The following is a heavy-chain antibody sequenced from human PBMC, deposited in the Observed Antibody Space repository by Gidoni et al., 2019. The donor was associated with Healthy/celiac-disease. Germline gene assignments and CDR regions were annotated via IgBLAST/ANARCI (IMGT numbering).Heavy chain of an antibody. CDR1: GYTFTSYY. D-gene: IGHD3-3*01. CDR3: ARGGTIFGVVTENWFDP. Sequence: QVQLVQSGAEVKKPGASVKVSCKASGYTFTSYYMHWVRQAPGQGLEWMGIINPSGGSTSYAQKCQGRVTMTRDTSTSTVYMELSSLRSEDTAVYYCARGGTIFGVVTENWFDPWGQGTLVTVSS. CDR2: INPSGGST. J-gene: IGHJ5*02. V-gene: IGHV1-46*01.